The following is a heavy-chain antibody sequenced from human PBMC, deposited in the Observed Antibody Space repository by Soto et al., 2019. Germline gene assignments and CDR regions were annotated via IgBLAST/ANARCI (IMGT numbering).Heavy chain of an antibody. CDR1: GFSLSTSGMR. J-gene: IGHJ6*02. CDR3: EPKQDSYYYGMDV. CDR2: IDWDDDK. Sequence: GSGPTLVNPTQTLTLTCTFSGFSLSTSGMRVSWIRQPPGKALEWLARIDWDDDKFYSTSLKTRLTISKDTSKNQVVLTMTNMDPVDKAPYYREPKQDSYYYGMDVWGQGTTVTVSS. V-gene: IGHV2-70*04.